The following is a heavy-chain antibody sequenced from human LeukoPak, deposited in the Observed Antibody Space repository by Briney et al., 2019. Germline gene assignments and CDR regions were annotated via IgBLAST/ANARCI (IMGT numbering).Heavy chain of an antibody. J-gene: IGHJ5*02. V-gene: IGHV1-18*01. CDR1: GDSFTSYG. CDR3: AREGPGNWFDP. Sequence: ASVTVSCKAAGDSFTSYGICWVRQAPGQWLEWMGWISAYNGNTNYAQKLQGRVTMTTDTSTSTAYMELRSLRSDDTAVYYCAREGPGNWFDPWGQGTLVTVSS. CDR2: ISAYNGNT.